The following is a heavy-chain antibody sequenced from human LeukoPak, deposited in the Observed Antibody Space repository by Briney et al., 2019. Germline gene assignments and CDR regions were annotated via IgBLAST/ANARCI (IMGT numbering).Heavy chain of an antibody. CDR2: ISSTSTSI. J-gene: IGHJ3*01. Sequence: PGGSLRLSCAASVFTFSSHTMNWVRQAPGKGLEWVSSISSTSTSIYHADSVKGRFTISRDNTKNSLYLQMDSLRAEDTAVYYCARGFRAFDFWAQGTMVTVSS. CDR1: VFTFSSHT. CDR3: ARGFRAFDF. V-gene: IGHV3-21*01.